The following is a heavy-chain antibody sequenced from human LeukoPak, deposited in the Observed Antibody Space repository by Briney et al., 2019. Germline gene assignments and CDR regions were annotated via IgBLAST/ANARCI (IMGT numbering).Heavy chain of an antibody. D-gene: IGHD1-26*01. CDR1: GFTFSDYY. V-gene: IGHV3-11*01. CDR3: ARDDIVGATESFDY. CDR2: ISSSGSTI. J-gene: IGHJ4*02. Sequence: GGSLRLSFAASGFTFSDYYMSWIRQAPGKGLEWVSYISSSGSTIYYADSVKGRFTISRDNAKNSLYLQMNSLRAEDTAVYYCARDDIVGATESFDYWGQGTLVTVSS.